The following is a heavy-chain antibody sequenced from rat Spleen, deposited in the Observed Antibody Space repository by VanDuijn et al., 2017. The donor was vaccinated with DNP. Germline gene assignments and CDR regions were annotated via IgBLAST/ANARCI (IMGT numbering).Heavy chain of an antibody. Sequence: QVQLKESGPGLVQPSQTLSLTCTVSGFSLTSNSVSWVRQPPGKGLEWMGTIWTGGTTDYNSALKSRLSISRDTSKNQVFLKMNSLQSEYTTTYYCVREGAALDYWGQGVMVTVSS. J-gene: IGHJ2*01. CDR1: GFSLTSNS. CDR2: IWTGGTT. CDR3: VREGAALDY. V-gene: IGHV2-15*01. D-gene: IGHD1-2*01.